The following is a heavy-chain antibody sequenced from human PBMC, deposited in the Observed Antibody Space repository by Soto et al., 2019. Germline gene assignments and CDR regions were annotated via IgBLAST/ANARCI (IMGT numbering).Heavy chain of an antibody. CDR3: ARGQRRGGSSGWSL. D-gene: IGHD6-19*01. J-gene: IGHJ4*02. Sequence: QVQLQQWGAGQLTPSETLSLTCAVHGGSFSGYGGPFSGYYWGWIRQTPGKGLEWIGEIKHRGGPSYETSPKSRVTISVDTSKNQCPLNLNSLTAADTAVYYCARGQRRGGSSGWSLWGQGTQVTVSS. CDR1: GGSFSGYGGPFSGYY. CDR2: IKHRGGP. V-gene: IGHV4-34*02.